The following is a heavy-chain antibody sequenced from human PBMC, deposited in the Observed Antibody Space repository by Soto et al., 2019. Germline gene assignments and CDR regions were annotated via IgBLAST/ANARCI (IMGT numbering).Heavy chain of an antibody. D-gene: IGHD1-1*01. J-gene: IGHJ3*02. CDR1: GGSCSGYY. V-gene: IGHV4-34*01. Sequence: QVQLQQWGAGLLKPSETLSLTCAVYGGSCSGYYWSWIRQPPGKGLEWIGEINHSGSTNYNPSLKSRVTISVDTSKNQFSLKLSSVTAADTAVYYCARVRQTSNAFDIWGQGTMVTVSS. CDR2: INHSGST. CDR3: ARVRQTSNAFDI.